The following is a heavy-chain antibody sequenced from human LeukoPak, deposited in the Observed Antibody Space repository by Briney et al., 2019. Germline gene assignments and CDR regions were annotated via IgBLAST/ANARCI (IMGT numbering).Heavy chain of an antibody. D-gene: IGHD1-26*01. Sequence: LETLSLTCTVSGGSISSYYWSWIRQPPGKGLEWIGYIYYSGSTNYNPSLKSRVTISVDTSKNQFSLKLSSVTAADTAVYYCARAVGNSGSHRYGGAFDIWGQGTMVTVSS. V-gene: IGHV4-59*01. CDR2: IYYSGST. CDR3: ARAVGNSGSHRYGGAFDI. CDR1: GGSISSYY. J-gene: IGHJ3*02.